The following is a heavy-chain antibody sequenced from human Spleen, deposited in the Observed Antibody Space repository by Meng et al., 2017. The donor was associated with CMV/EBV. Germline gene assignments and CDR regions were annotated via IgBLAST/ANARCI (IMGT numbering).Heavy chain of an antibody. D-gene: IGHD2-15*01. V-gene: IGHV1-69*05. J-gene: IGHJ4*02. Sequence: VELSFTTSGDNFNSYAISSVRQAPGQGIIWTGGITTIYGTANYARNFKSRVTITTDESTGSAYMALGGLGSEYTAVYYCLVAAGGYWGQGTLVTVSS. CDR3: LVAAGGY. CDR1: GDNFNSYA. CDR2: ITTIYGTA.